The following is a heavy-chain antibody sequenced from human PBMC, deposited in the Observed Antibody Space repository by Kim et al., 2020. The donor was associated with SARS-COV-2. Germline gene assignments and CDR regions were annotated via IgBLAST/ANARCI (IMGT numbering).Heavy chain of an antibody. V-gene: IGHV3-23*01. J-gene: IGHJ6*02. CDR3: AKEAYYYASGNYFRGGMDV. Sequence: KGRFTISRDNSKNTQYLQMKSLRAKDTAVYYCAKEAYYYASGNYFRGGMDVWGQGTTVTVSS. D-gene: IGHD3-10*01.